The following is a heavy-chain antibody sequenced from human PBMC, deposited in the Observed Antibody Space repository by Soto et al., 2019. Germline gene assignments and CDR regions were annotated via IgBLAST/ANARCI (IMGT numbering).Heavy chain of an antibody. Sequence: QAGGSLRLSCAASGFIFSSYGMHWVRQAPGKGLEWVAVISFDGSKKYYADSVKGRFTISRDKSKNTLDLHMNSLRTEDTAVYYCAKVAHSSGTFDYWGQGTLVTVSS. CDR1: GFIFSSYG. D-gene: IGHD3-3*02. V-gene: IGHV3-30*18. J-gene: IGHJ4*02. CDR2: ISFDGSKK. CDR3: AKVAHSSGTFDY.